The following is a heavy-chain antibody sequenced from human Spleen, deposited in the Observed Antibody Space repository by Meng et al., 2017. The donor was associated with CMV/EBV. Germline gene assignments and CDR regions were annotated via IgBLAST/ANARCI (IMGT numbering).Heavy chain of an antibody. D-gene: IGHD3-3*01. Sequence: CAVYGGSFSCYYLSWIRQPPGKGLEWIGEINHSGSTNYNPSLKSRVTISVDTSKNQFSLKLSSVTAADTAVYYCARVGRFLSWFDPWGQGTLVTVSS. CDR3: ARVGRFLSWFDP. CDR2: INHSGST. V-gene: IGHV4-34*01. CDR1: GGSFSCYY. J-gene: IGHJ5*02.